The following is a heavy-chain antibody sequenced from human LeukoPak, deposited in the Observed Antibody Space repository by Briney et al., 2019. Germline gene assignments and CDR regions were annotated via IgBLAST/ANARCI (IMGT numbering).Heavy chain of an antibody. CDR3: ARGYCSSTSCYDLDY. Sequence: PGGSLRLSCAASGFTFSSYSMNWVRQAPGKGLEWVSSISSSSSYIYYADSVKGRFTISRDNPKNSLYRQMNSLRAEDTAVYYCARGYCSSTSCYDLDYWGQGTLVTVSS. CDR2: ISSSSSYI. CDR1: GFTFSSYS. V-gene: IGHV3-21*01. D-gene: IGHD2-2*01. J-gene: IGHJ4*02.